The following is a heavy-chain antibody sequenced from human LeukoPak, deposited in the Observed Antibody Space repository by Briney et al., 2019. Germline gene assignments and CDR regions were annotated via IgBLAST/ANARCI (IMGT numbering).Heavy chain of an antibody. Sequence: PSETLSLTCTVSGGSISSSGYYWGWIRQPPGKGLEWIGSIYYSGSTYYNPSLKSRLTISVDTSKNQFSLKLSSVTAADTAVYIYARQWAWTIVGVVTIDYWGQGTLVTVSS. J-gene: IGHJ4*02. CDR3: ARQWAWTIVGVVTIDY. CDR2: IYYSGST. CDR1: GGSISSSGYY. D-gene: IGHD3-3*01. V-gene: IGHV4-39*01.